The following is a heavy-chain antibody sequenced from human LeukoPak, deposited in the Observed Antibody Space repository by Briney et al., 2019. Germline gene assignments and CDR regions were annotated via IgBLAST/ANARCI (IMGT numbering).Heavy chain of an antibody. D-gene: IGHD6-13*01. J-gene: IGHJ3*02. Sequence: PSETLSLTCTVSGGSISNYFWSWIRQPPGKGLEWIGYIYYGGGTNYNPSLKSRVTISVDTSKNQFSLKLSSVTAADTAVYYCARPSSSVSTAGAFDIWGQGTMVTVSS. CDR3: ARPSSSVSTAGAFDI. CDR2: IYYGGGT. V-gene: IGHV4-59*01. CDR1: GGSISNYF.